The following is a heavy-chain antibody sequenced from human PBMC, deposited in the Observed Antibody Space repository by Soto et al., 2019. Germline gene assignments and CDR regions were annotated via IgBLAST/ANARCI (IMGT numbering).Heavy chain of an antibody. CDR3: ARYYFGYGGNSARYYFDY. V-gene: IGHV4-30-4*01. CDR2: IYYSGST. D-gene: IGHD4-17*01. Sequence: PSETLSLTCTVSGGSSSSGDYYWSWIRQPPGKGLEWIGYIYYSGSTYYNPSLKSRVTISVDTSKNQFSLKLSSVTAADTAVYYCARYYFGYGGNSARYYFDYWGQGTLVTVSS. J-gene: IGHJ4*02. CDR1: GGSSSSGDYY.